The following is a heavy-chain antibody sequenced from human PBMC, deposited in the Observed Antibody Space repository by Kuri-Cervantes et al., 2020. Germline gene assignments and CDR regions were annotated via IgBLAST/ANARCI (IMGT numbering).Heavy chain of an antibody. V-gene: IGHV3-30-3*01. CDR1: GFTFSSYA. CDR3: ATIAQANNWNHLPFDY. J-gene: IGHJ4*02. D-gene: IGHD1-14*01. Sequence: GGSLRLSCAASGFTFSSYAMHWVRQAPGKGLEWVAVISYDGSNKYYADSVKGRFTISRDNSKNTLYLQMNSLRAEDTAVYYCATIAQANNWNHLPFDYWGQGTLVTVSS. CDR2: ISYDGSNK.